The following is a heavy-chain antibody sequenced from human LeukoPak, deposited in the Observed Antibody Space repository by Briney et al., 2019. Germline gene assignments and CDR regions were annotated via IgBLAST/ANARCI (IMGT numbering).Heavy chain of an antibody. J-gene: IGHJ4*02. D-gene: IGHD6-19*01. CDR3: ARRSLGIAVAGREDFDY. V-gene: IGHV3-74*01. Sequence: GGSLRLSCAASGFTFSGYWMHWVRQAPGKGLVWVSRINTDGSSTSYADSVKGRFTISRDNAKNTLYLQMNSLRAEDTAVYYCARRSLGIAVAGREDFDYWGQGTLVTVSS. CDR2: INTDGSST. CDR1: GFTFSGYW.